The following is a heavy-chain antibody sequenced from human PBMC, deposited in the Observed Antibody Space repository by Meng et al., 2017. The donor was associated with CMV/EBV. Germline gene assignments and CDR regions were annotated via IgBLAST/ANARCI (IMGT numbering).Heavy chain of an antibody. CDR3: ARDGHRWGGYNSRADY. D-gene: IGHD5-24*01. CDR2: ISSSGSTI. Sequence: GESLKISCAASGFTFSSYEMNWVRQAPGKGLEWVSYISSSGSTIYYADSVKGRFTISRDNAKNSLYLQMNSLRAEDTAVYYCARDGHRWGGYNSRADYWGQGTLVTVSS. V-gene: IGHV3-48*03. CDR1: GFTFSSYE. J-gene: IGHJ4*02.